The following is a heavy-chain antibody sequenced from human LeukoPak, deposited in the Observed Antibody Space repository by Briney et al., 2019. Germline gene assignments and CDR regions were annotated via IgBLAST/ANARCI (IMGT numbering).Heavy chain of an antibody. CDR1: GYTFTAYY. J-gene: IGHJ4*02. Sequence: EASVRVSCKTSGYTFTAYYMHWVRQAPGQGLEWMGWINPNSGGTNYAQKFQGRVTMTRDTSISTAYMELSRLRSDDTAMYYCASESEEDYYDKWGQGTLVTVSS. CDR2: INPNSGGT. V-gene: IGHV1-2*02. D-gene: IGHD3-22*01. CDR3: ASESEEDYYDK.